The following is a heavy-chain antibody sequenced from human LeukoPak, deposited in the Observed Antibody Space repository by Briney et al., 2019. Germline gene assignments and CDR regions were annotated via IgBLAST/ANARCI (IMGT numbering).Heavy chain of an antibody. CDR2: ISTSGDNT. J-gene: IGHJ4*02. Sequence: GGSLGLSCAASGFTFSNYAMSWVRQAPGKGLEWVSTISTSGDNTYFADSVKGRFTISRDISKNTLYLQMNSLRVEDTAVYYCAKNRGYCSGGSCYGDYWGQGTLVTVSS. CDR1: GFTFSNYA. D-gene: IGHD2-15*01. CDR3: AKNRGYCSGGSCYGDY. V-gene: IGHV3-23*01.